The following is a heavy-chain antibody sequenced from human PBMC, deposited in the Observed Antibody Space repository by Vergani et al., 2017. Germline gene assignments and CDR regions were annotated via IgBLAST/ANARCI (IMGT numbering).Heavy chain of an antibody. D-gene: IGHD2-15*01. V-gene: IGHV1-69*02. CDR1: GGTFSSYT. J-gene: IGHJ6*02. Sequence: QVQLVQSGAEVKKPGSSVKVSCKASGGTFSSYTITWVRQAPGHGLEWMGRIVPTLNVANYAQNFQGRASITADMSTSTSYMDLSSLRSEDSAVYYCARTLGYCSGDSGYSGIPGVDYYYGLDVWGQGTTVTVSS. CDR3: ARTLGYCSGDSGYSGIPGVDYYYGLDV. CDR2: IVPTLNVA.